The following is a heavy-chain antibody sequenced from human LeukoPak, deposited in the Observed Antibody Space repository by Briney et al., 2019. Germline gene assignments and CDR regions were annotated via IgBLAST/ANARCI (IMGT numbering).Heavy chain of an antibody. CDR2: ISAYNGNT. J-gene: IGHJ4*02. Sequence: ASVKVSCKASGYTFTSYGISWVRQAPGQRLEWMGWISAYNGNTNYAQKLQGRVTMTTDTSTSTAYMELRSLRSDDTAVYYCARDFDRYYYDSSGYLVFDYWGQGTLVTVSS. V-gene: IGHV1-18*01. CDR3: ARDFDRYYYDSSGYLVFDY. CDR1: GYTFTSYG. D-gene: IGHD3-22*01.